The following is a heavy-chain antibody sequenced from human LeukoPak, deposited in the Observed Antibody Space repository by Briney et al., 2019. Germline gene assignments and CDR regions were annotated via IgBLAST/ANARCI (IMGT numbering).Heavy chain of an antibody. V-gene: IGHV4-34*01. CDR1: GGSFSGYY. Sequence: SETLSLTCAVYGGSFSGYYWSWIRQPPGKGLEWVGEINHTGSTNYNPSLESRVTISVDTSKNQFSLKLTSVTAADTAVYYCARGRHGYRNYWGQGNLVTVSS. J-gene: IGHJ4*02. D-gene: IGHD1-1*01. CDR2: INHTGST. CDR3: ARGRHGYRNY.